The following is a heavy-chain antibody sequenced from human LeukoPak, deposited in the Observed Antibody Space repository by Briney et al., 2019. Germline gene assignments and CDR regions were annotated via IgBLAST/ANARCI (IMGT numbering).Heavy chain of an antibody. Sequence: ASVKVSCKASGYTFTSYYMHWVRQAPGQGLEWMGIINPSGGSTSYAQKFQGRVTMTRDMSTSTAYMELRSLRSDDTAVYYCARDSSREVAVADYFDYWGQGTLVTVSS. V-gene: IGHV1-46*01. J-gene: IGHJ4*02. D-gene: IGHD6-19*01. CDR3: ARDSSREVAVADYFDY. CDR2: INPSGGST. CDR1: GYTFTSYY.